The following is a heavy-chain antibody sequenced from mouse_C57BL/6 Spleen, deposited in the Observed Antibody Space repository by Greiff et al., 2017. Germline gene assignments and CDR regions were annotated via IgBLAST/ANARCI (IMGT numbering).Heavy chain of an antibody. J-gene: IGHJ3*01. CDR3: AIYGYDLAY. Sequence: VQGVESGPGLVQPSQSLSITCTVSGFSLTSYGVHWVRQSPGKGLEWLGVIWSGGSTDYNAAFISRLSISKDNSKSQVFFKMNSLQADDTAIYCCAIYGYDLAYWGQGTLVTVSA. D-gene: IGHD2-2*01. CDR2: IWSGGST. V-gene: IGHV2-2*01. CDR1: GFSLTSYG.